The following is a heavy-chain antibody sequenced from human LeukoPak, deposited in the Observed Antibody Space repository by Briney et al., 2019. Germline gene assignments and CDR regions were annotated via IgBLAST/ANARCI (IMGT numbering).Heavy chain of an antibody. Sequence: GRSLRLSCAASGFTFSSYGMHWVRQAPGEGLEWVAVISYDGSNKYYADSVKGRFTISRDNSKNTLYLQMNSLRAEDTAVYNCAKDRGYSYGGDFDYWGQGTLVTVSS. CDR2: ISYDGSNK. V-gene: IGHV3-30*18. J-gene: IGHJ4*02. CDR1: GFTFSSYG. CDR3: AKDRGYSYGGDFDY. D-gene: IGHD5-18*01.